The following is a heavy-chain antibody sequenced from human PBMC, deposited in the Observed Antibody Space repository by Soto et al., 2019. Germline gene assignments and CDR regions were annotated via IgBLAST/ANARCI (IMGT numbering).Heavy chain of an antibody. V-gene: IGHV3-21*01. CDR1: GVTFSSYN. CDR2: ISSSSGYI. D-gene: IGHD6-19*01. CDR3: ASWLKTSGWYVLLEGSFDY. Sequence: GGSLRLSCAATGVTFSSYNMNWVRQAPGKGQQWVSVISSSSGYIYYAESVKGRFTISRDNAKNSLYLQMNSLRAEDTAVYYCASWLKTSGWYVLLEGSFDYWGQGTLVTVSS. J-gene: IGHJ4*02.